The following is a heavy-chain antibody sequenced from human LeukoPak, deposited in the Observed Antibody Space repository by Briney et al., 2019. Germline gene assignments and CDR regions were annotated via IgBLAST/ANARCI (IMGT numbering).Heavy chain of an antibody. J-gene: IGHJ4*02. CDR2: IYTSGST. CDR3: ARGVITFGGVIVYFDY. D-gene: IGHD3-16*02. Sequence: SETLSLTCTVSGGSISSYYWCWIRQPPGKGLEWIGYIYTSGSTNYNPSLKSRVTISVDTSKNQFSLKLSSVTAADTAVYYCARGVITFGGVIVYFDYWGQGTLVTVSS. V-gene: IGHV4-4*09. CDR1: GGSISSYY.